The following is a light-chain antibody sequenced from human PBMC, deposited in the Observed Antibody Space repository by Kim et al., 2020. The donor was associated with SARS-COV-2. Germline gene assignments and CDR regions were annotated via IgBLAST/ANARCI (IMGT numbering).Light chain of an antibody. J-gene: IGLJ3*02. Sequence: ASGKTARITCGGNNIGSKSVSWYQQKPGQSPVLVIYYDSGRPSGIPGRFSGANSGNTATLTISRVEAGDEADYYCQVWDSSSDHPVFGGGTQLTVL. CDR2: YDS. CDR3: QVWDSSSDHPV. CDR1: NIGSKS. V-gene: IGLV3-21*04.